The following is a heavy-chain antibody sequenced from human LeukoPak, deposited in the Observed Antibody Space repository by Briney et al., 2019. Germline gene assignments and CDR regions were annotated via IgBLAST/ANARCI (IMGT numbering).Heavy chain of an antibody. CDR1: GGSISSYY. V-gene: IGHV4-34*01. Sequence: SETLSLTCTVSGGSISSYYWSWIRQPPGKGLEWIGEINHSGSTNYNPSLKSRVTISVDTSKNQFSLKLSSVTAADTAVYYCARVGSSSGYYYYYYCMDVWGKGTTVTVSS. J-gene: IGHJ6*03. CDR3: ARVGSSSGYYYYYYCMDV. CDR2: INHSGST. D-gene: IGHD6-6*01.